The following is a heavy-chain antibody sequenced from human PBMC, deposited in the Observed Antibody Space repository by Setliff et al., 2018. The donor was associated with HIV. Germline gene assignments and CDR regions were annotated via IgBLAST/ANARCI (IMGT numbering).Heavy chain of an antibody. J-gene: IGHJ5*02. V-gene: IGHV4-39*07. CDR3: AGVGCSGGKCYWFDP. CDR2: IYYSGST. CDR1: GGSIKSSSYY. Sequence: SETLSLTCTVSGGSIKSSSYYWGWIRQPPGKGLEWIGSIYYSGSTNYNPSLKRRVIISVDKSKNQFSLKLSSVTAADTAVYYCAGVGCSGGKCYWFDPWGQGTLVTVSS. D-gene: IGHD2-15*01.